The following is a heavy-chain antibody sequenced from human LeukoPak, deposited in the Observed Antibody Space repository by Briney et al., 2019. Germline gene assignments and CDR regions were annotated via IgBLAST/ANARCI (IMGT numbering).Heavy chain of an antibody. Sequence: PGGSLRLSCAISGFSVSGLSFTDAWMSWIRQVPGKGLEWVSHISNSGSTIYYIDSVKGRFTISRDNAKNSLYLQMNSLRAEDTAVYYCARDPNHSSSDWHWGQGTLVTVSS. V-gene: IGHV3-11*01. J-gene: IGHJ4*02. CDR3: ARDPNHSSSDWH. D-gene: IGHD1-14*01. CDR1: GFSVSGLSFTDAW. CDR2: ISNSGSTI.